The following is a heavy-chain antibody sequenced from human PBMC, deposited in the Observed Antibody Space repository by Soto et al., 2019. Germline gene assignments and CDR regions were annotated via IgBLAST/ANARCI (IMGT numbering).Heavy chain of an antibody. CDR1: GFTFSSYA. V-gene: IGHV3-23*01. J-gene: IGHJ4*02. CDR2: ISGSGGST. CDR3: AKAGVVVVPAAMSFDY. Sequence: EVQLLESGGGLVQPGGSLRLSCAASGFTFSSYAMSWVRQAPGKGLEWVSAISGSGGSTYYADSVKGRFTISRDNSKNTLYLQMNSLRAEDTAVYYCAKAGVVVVPAAMSFDYWGQGTLLTVSS. D-gene: IGHD2-2*01.